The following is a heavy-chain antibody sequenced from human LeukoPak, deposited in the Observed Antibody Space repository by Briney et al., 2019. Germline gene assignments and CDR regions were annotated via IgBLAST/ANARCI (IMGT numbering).Heavy chain of an antibody. D-gene: IGHD2-2*01. Sequence: ASVKVSCKVSGYTLTELSMHWVRQASGKGLEWMGGFDPEDGETIYAQKFQGRVTTTEDTSTDTAYMELSSLRSEDTAVYYCATVRVPAAIPYYYYYGMDVWGQGTTVTVSS. J-gene: IGHJ6*02. CDR1: GYTLTELS. CDR2: FDPEDGET. CDR3: ATVRVPAAIPYYYYYGMDV. V-gene: IGHV1-24*01.